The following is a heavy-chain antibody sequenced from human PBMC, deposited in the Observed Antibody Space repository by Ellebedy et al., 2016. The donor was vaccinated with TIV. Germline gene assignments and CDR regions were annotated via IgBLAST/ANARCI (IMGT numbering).Heavy chain of an antibody. V-gene: IGHV3-53*01. Sequence: PGGSLRLSCAASGFTVGNNFMSWVRQAPGKGLEWVSLIYSGGSTDYADSVKGRFTISRNSSKNTLYLQMNSLRADDTAVYYCARGPALLRWGRGTLVTVSS. CDR3: ARGPALLR. J-gene: IGHJ4*02. CDR2: IYSGGST. CDR1: GFTVGNNF.